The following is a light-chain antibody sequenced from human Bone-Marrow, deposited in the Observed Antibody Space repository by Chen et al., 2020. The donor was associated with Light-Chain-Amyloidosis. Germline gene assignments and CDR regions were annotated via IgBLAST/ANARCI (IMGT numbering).Light chain of an antibody. Sequence: SYELPQPPSLSVSPGRTPRITCSGDDLPTKYAYWYQQKPGQAPVLVIHRDTERPSGISERFSGSSSGTTATLTISGVQAEDEADYHCQSADSSGTYEVIFGGGTKLTVL. CDR3: QSADSSGTYEVI. J-gene: IGLJ2*01. CDR2: RDT. V-gene: IGLV3-25*03. CDR1: DLPTKY.